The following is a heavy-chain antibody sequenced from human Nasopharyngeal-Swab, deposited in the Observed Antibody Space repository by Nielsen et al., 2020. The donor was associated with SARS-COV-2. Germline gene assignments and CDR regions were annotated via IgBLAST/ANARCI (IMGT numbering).Heavy chain of an antibody. J-gene: IGHJ4*02. CDR2: ISYEGSKK. CDR1: GFTFNNYG. Sequence: GGSLRLSCEASGFTFNNYGMHWVRQAPGKGLEWVAVISYEGSKKYYADFVKGRFTISRDSFKNTLYLQMDTLRPEDTAIYYCAKEMPLDDYNFFDHWGQGTLVTVSS. CDR3: AKEMPLDDYNFFDH. D-gene: IGHD5-24*01. V-gene: IGHV3-30*18.